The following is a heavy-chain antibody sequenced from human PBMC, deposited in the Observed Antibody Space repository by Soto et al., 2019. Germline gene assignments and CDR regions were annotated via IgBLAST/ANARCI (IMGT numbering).Heavy chain of an antibody. J-gene: IGHJ4*01. CDR1: GYTFTSYY. CDR3: ASGSLYGSGSYPVDY. Sequence: ASVKVSCKASGYTFTSYYMHWVRQAPGQGLEWMGTIIPLFGTLNYAQKLQGRVTLSADRSTSTAYMELSSLRSDDTAVYYCASGSLYGSGSYPVDYWGQGTLVTVSS. D-gene: IGHD3-10*01. CDR2: IIPLFGTL. V-gene: IGHV1-46*04.